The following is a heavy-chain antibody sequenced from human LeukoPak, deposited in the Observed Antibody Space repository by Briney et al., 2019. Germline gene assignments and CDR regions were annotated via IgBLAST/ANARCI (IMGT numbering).Heavy chain of an antibody. CDR1: GGSISSSSYY. CDR2: IYYSGST. J-gene: IGHJ4*02. CDR3: ARALSVTMIVVAPGYFDY. V-gene: IGHV4-39*01. D-gene: IGHD3-22*01. Sequence: PSETLSLTCTVSGGSISSSSYYWGWNRQPPGKGLEWIGSIYYSGSTYYNPSLKSRVTISVDTSKNQFSLKLSSVTAADTAVYYCARALSVTMIVVAPGYFDYWGQGTLVTVSS.